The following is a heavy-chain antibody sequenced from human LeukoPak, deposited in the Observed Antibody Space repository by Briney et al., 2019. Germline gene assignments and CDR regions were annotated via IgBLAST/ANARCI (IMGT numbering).Heavy chain of an antibody. CDR3: ARGRCLDAFDI. D-gene: IGHD3-3*01. J-gene: IGHJ3*02. V-gene: IGHV4-59*01. CDR2: IYYSGST. CDR1: GGSISSYY. Sequence: SETLSLTCTVSGGSISSYYWSWIRQPPGKGLEWIGYIYYSGSTKYKPSLKSRVTISVDTSKNQFSLMLSSVTAADTAVYYCARGRCLDAFDIWGQGTMVTVSS.